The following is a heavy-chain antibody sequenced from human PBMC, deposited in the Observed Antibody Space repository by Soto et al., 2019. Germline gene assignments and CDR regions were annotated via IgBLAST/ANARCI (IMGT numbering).Heavy chain of an antibody. D-gene: IGHD6-19*01. CDR1: GFTFSSYA. V-gene: IGHV3-23*01. CDR3: AKDTNSGWYGPARFDP. Sequence: GGSLRLSCAASGFTFSSYAMSWVRQAPGKGLEWVSAISGSGGSTYYADSVKGRFTISRDNSKNTLYLQMNSLRAEDTAVYYCAKDTNSGWYGPARFDPWGQGTLVTVS. CDR2: ISGSGGST. J-gene: IGHJ5*02.